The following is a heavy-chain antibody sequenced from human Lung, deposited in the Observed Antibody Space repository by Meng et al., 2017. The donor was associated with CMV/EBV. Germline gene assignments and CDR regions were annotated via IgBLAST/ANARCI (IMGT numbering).Heavy chain of an antibody. CDR1: GFTFSSYT. Sequence: GGSXRLXCAASGFTFSSYTMNWVRQAPGKGLEWVSYISSSSSTIYYADSVKGRFTISRDNAKNSLYLQMNSLRAEDTAVYYCARGGGSYSGDYWGQGTPVTVSS. J-gene: IGHJ4*02. V-gene: IGHV3-48*04. D-gene: IGHD1-26*01. CDR2: ISSSSSTI. CDR3: ARGGGSYSGDY.